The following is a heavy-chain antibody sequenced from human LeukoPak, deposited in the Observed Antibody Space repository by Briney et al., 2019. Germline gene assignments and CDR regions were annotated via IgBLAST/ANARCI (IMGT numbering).Heavy chain of an antibody. Sequence: GGTLRLSCAASGFTFSSYEMNWVRQAPGKGLERVSYISSSGSPIYYADSVKGRFTISRDNAKTSLYLQMNSLRAEDTAVYFCAREGGDGSNYFDYWGQGTLVTVSS. D-gene: IGHD5-24*01. CDR1: GFTFSSYE. V-gene: IGHV3-48*03. CDR3: AREGGDGSNYFDY. CDR2: ISSSGSPI. J-gene: IGHJ4*02.